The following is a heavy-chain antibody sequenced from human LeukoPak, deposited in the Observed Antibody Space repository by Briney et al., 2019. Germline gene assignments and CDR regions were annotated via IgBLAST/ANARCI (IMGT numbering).Heavy chain of an antibody. J-gene: IGHJ4*02. D-gene: IGHD4-23*01. CDR1: GGSISSYY. CDR2: IYYSGST. Sequence: SETLSLTCTVSGGSISSYYWSWIRQPPGKGPEWIGYIYYSGSTNYNPSLKSRVTISVDTSKNQFSLKLSSVTAADTAVYYCARVQAYGGKGYFDYWGQGTLVTVSS. V-gene: IGHV4-59*01. CDR3: ARVQAYGGKGYFDY.